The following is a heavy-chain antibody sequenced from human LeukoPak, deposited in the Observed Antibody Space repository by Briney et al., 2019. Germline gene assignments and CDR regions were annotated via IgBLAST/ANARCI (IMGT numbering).Heavy chain of an antibody. CDR2: IFRSGTT. V-gene: IGHV3-66*01. Sequence: GGSLRLSCAASGFTVSNNYMSWVRQAPGKGLEWVSVIFRSGTTYYADSVKGRFTISRDNSKNTLYLQTNSLRVEDTAVYYCATAGNYRFDYWGQGTLVTVSS. J-gene: IGHJ4*02. D-gene: IGHD1-7*01. CDR1: GFTVSNNY. CDR3: ATAGNYRFDY.